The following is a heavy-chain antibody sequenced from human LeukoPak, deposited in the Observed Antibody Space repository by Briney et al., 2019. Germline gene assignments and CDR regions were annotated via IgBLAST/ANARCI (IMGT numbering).Heavy chain of an antibody. CDR3: ARVEGSGYDFHAFDI. CDR1: GFTFSSYW. CDR2: IKQDGSEK. V-gene: IGHV3-7*01. J-gene: IGHJ3*02. D-gene: IGHD5-12*01. Sequence: GGSLRLSCAASGFTFSSYWMSWVRQAPGKGLEWVANIKQDGSEKYYVDSVKGRFTISRDNAKNSLNLQMNSLRAEDTAVYYCARVEGSGYDFHAFDIWGQGTMVTVSS.